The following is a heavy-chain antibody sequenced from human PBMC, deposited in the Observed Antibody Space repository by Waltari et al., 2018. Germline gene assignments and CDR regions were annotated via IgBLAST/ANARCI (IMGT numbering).Heavy chain of an antibody. CDR1: GFTFSSYA. CDR3: AGGDYYYYGMDV. D-gene: IGHD1-26*01. V-gene: IGHV3-23*01. Sequence: EVQLLESGGGLVQPGGSLRLSCAASGFTFSSYAMSWVRQAPGKGLGRVSVISGSGGSTCYADSVKGRFTISRDNSKNTLYLQMNSLRAEDTAVYYCAGGDYYYYGMDVWGQGTTVTVSS. CDR2: ISGSGGST. J-gene: IGHJ6*02.